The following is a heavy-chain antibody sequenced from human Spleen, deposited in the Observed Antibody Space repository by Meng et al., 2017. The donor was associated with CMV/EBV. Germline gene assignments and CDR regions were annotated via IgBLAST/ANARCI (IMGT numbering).Heavy chain of an antibody. V-gene: IGHV5-51*01. CDR3: ARLRVETDYGANNWFDL. J-gene: IGHJ5*02. CDR1: GYTFIGYW. D-gene: IGHD4-17*01. CDR2: IYPGDSDT. Sequence: GGSLRLSCQGSGYTFIGYWIGWVRQMPGKGLEWMGIIYPGDSDTRYSPSLQGHVTISADQSISTAYLQWSSLKASDTGIYYCARLRVETDYGANNWFDLWGQGTLVTVSS.